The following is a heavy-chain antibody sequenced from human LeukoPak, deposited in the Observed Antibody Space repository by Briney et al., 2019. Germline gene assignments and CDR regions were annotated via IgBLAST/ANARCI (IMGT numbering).Heavy chain of an antibody. CDR2: IYYSGST. CDR1: GGSISSYY. J-gene: IGHJ4*02. V-gene: IGHV4-59*08. Sequence: SETLSLTCTVPGGSISSYYWSCIRQPPGKGLEWIGYIYYSGSTTYNPSLKSRVTISVDTSKNQFSLKLSSVTAADTAVYYCARNIVVVPAAIDYWGQGTLVTVS. D-gene: IGHD2-2*01. CDR3: ARNIVVVPAAIDY.